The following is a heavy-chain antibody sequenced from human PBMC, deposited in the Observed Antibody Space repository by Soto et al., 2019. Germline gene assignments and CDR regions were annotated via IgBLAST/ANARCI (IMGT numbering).Heavy chain of an antibody. D-gene: IGHD4-4*01. V-gene: IGHV4-4*07. Sequence: TSETLAVTCTVSDGSISIYYWSWIRQPAGRGLDLIGRIYTSGSTNYNPSLKSRVTMSVDTSKNQFSLKLSSVTAADTAVYYCARDATKNDYSNYLGYFDYWGQGTLVTVSS. CDR1: DGSISIYY. CDR2: IYTSGST. J-gene: IGHJ4*02. CDR3: ARDATKNDYSNYLGYFDY.